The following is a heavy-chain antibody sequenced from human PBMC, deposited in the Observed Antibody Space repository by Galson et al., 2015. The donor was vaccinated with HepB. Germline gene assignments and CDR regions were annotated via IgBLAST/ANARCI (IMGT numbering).Heavy chain of an antibody. CDR3: AKSYYDNGGPDIYYYGMDV. D-gene: IGHD3-22*01. CDR1: GFTFSNYA. V-gene: IGHV3-23*01. Sequence: SLRLSCAASGFTFSNYAMSWVRQAPGKGLEWVSTMSGRGGSTHYADSVKDRFTISRDNSKNTLYLQMNSLRAEDTALYYCAKSYYDNGGPDIYYYGMDVWGQGTTVTVSS. CDR2: MSGRGGST. J-gene: IGHJ6*02.